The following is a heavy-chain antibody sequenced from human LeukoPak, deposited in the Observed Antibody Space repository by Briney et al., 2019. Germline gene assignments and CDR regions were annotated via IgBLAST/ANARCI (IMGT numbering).Heavy chain of an antibody. V-gene: IGHV3-23*01. J-gene: IGHJ5*02. CDR3: AKAPDYDILTGYRANWFDP. Sequence: GGSLRLSCAGSGFTFSSYAMSWVRQAPGQGLEWVSGISGSGHSTPYADSVKGRFTISRDNSKDTLFLQMNSLRADDTAVYYCAKAPDYDILTGYRANWFDPWGQGTLVTVSS. CDR1: GFTFSSYA. D-gene: IGHD3-9*01. CDR2: ISGSGHST.